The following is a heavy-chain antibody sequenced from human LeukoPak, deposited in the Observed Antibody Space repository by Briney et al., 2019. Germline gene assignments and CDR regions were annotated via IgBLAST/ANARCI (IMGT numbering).Heavy chain of an antibody. CDR1: GFTFSSYS. J-gene: IGHJ4*02. D-gene: IGHD3-10*01. V-gene: IGHV3-21*01. CDR3: TRLVGSGSYADRDY. CDR2: ISSSSSYI. Sequence: GGSLRLSCAASGFTFSSYSMNWVRQAPGKGLEWVSSISSSSSYIYYADSVKGRFTISRDNAKNSLYLQMNSLRAEDTAVYYCTRLVGSGSYADRDYCGQGALVTVSS.